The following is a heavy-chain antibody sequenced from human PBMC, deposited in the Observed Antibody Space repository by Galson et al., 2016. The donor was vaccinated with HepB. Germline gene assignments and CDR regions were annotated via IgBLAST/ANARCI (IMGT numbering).Heavy chain of an antibody. V-gene: IGHV3-74*01. CDR3: TRETRWYFDL. J-gene: IGHJ2*01. CDR1: GLDFRRYW. CDR2: INADGTAT. Sequence: SLRLSCAVSGLDFRRYWMHWVRQTPGKGLVWVSRINADGTATGYADSVKGRFTISRDDAKNTLYLRMNTLRVEDTAVYYCTRETRWYFDLWGRGTLLTVSS.